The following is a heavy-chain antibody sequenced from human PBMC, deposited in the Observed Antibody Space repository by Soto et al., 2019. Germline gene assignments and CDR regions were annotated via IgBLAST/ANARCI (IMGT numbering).Heavy chain of an antibody. Sequence: QVQLVQSGAAVRKPGSSVKVSCKASGGTFTKYAITWVRQAPRQGLEWMGGIVPRPGTTNYAQKCRGRVTISADESTSTAYLELSSLRSEDTAVYYCASGVGGLGGSSGWPDYAFDVWGQGTMVIVSS. D-gene: IGHD6-19*01. CDR3: ASGVGGLGGSSGWPDYAFDV. V-gene: IGHV1-69*01. J-gene: IGHJ3*01. CDR2: IVPRPGTT. CDR1: GGTFTKYA.